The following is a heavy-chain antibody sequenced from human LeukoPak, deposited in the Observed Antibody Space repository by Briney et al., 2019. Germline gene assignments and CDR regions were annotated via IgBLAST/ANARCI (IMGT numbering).Heavy chain of an antibody. Sequence: PGGSLRLSCAASGFTFSTYSMNWVRQAPGKGLEWVSSISSSSSYIYYADSVKGRFTISRDNAKNSLYLQMNSLRAEDTAVYYCAPPLGGGFDWLLLEYWGRGTLVTVPS. D-gene: IGHD3-9*01. CDR2: ISSSSSYI. J-gene: IGHJ4*02. CDR3: APPLGGGFDWLLLEY. V-gene: IGHV3-21*01. CDR1: GFTFSTYS.